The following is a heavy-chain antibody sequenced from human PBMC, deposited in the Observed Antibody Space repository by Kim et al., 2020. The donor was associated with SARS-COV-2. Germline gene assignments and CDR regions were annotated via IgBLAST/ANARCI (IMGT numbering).Heavy chain of an antibody. J-gene: IGHJ4*02. D-gene: IGHD5-12*01. CDR2: GTV. V-gene: IGHV1-69*01. Sequence: GTVNYAPKFQGNLTMTADESTNTAYRELSSLKSDDTAVYYCAREWQPVLDNWGQGPLVTVSS. CDR3: AREWQPVLDN.